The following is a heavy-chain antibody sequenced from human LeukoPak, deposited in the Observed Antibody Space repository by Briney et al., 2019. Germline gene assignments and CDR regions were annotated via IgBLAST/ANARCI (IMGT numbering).Heavy chain of an antibody. D-gene: IGHD3-22*01. J-gene: IGHJ4*02. CDR1: GGSISSSSYN. CDR3: ARGLDSRGYYPYYFDY. Sequence: SETLSLTCTVYGGSISSSSYNWSWMRPPPGKGLKWIGSIYYSGNTYYNPFLKIRVTISVDATKNQFSLKLSSVTAADTAVYYCARGLDSRGYYPYYFDYWGQGTLVTVFS. CDR2: IYYSGNT. V-gene: IGHV4-39*01.